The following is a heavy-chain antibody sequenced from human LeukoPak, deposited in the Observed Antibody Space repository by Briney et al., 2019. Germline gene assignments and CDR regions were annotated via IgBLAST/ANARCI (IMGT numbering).Heavy chain of an antibody. Sequence: PGGSLRLSCAASGFTFSSYAMHWVRQAPGKGLEWVAVISYDGSNKYNADSVKGRFTISRDNSKNTPYLQMNSLRAEDTAVYYCARDSRPNPYDFWSGYYTYWGQGTLVTVSS. D-gene: IGHD3-3*01. CDR3: ARDSRPNPYDFWSGYYTY. J-gene: IGHJ4*02. CDR2: ISYDGSNK. CDR1: GFTFSSYA. V-gene: IGHV3-30-3*01.